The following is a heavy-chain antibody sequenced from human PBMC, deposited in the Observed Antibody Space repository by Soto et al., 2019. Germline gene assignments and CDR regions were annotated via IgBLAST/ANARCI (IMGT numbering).Heavy chain of an antibody. Sequence: SETLSLTCTVSGGSISSYYWSWIRQPPGKGLEWIGYIYYSGSTNYNPSLKSRVTISVDTSKNQFSLKLSSVTAADTAVYYCASTPVARPDYYDSSGYYYWGQGTLVTVSS. J-gene: IGHJ4*02. V-gene: IGHV4-59*08. D-gene: IGHD3-22*01. CDR1: GGSISSYY. CDR3: ASTPVARPDYYDSSGYYY. CDR2: IYYSGST.